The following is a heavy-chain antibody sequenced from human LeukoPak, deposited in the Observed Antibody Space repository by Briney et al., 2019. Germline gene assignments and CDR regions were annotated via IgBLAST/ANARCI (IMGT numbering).Heavy chain of an antibody. CDR1: GFTFSSYW. D-gene: IGHD6-13*01. CDR3: ARDAIAAAGTYGMDV. J-gene: IGHJ6*04. CDR2: IKQDGSEK. V-gene: IGHV3-7*03. Sequence: GGSLRVSCAASGFTFSSYWMSWVRQAPGKGLEWVANIKQDGSEKYYVDSVKGRFTISRDNAKNSLYLQMNSLRAEDTAVYYCARDAIAAAGTYGMDVWGKGTTVTVSS.